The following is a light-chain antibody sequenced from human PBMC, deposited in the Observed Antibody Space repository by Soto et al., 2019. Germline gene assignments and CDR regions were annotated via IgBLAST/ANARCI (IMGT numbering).Light chain of an antibody. CDR3: QHYGSAPWT. J-gene: IGKJ1*01. V-gene: IGKV3-20*01. Sequence: EIVLTQSPGTLSFSPGERATLSCRASQSVGSNFLAWYRQKSGQAPRLLIHAASRRATGIPDRFSGSGSGISFTLTISRLEPEDFAVYYCQHYGSAPWTFGPGTEVEMK. CDR2: AAS. CDR1: QSVGSNF.